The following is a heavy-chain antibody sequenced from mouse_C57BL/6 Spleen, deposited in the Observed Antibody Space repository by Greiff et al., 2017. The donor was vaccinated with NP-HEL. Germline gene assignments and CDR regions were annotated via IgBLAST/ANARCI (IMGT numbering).Heavy chain of an antibody. CDR1: GYTFTSYW. CDR3: AREDDGYYDAMDY. J-gene: IGHJ4*01. D-gene: IGHD2-3*01. V-gene: IGHV1-64*01. Sequence: QVQLQQPGAELVKPGASVKLSCKASGYTFTSYWMHWVKQRPGQGLEWIGMIHPNSGSTNYNEKFKSKATLTVDKSSSTAYTQLSSLTSEDSAVYYCAREDDGYYDAMDYWGQGTSVTVSS. CDR2: IHPNSGST.